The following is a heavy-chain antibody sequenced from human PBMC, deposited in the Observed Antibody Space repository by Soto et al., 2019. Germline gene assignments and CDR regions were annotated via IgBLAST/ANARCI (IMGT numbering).Heavy chain of an antibody. Sequence: PSETLSLTCTVSGGSISSYYWSWIRQPPGKGLEWIGYIYCSGSTNYNPSLKSRVTISVDTSKNQFSLKLSSVTAADTAVYYCASHPPYCGGDCYYFDYWGQGTLVTVSS. J-gene: IGHJ4*02. CDR1: GGSISSYY. D-gene: IGHD2-21*02. V-gene: IGHV4-59*01. CDR2: IYCSGST. CDR3: ASHPPYCGGDCYYFDY.